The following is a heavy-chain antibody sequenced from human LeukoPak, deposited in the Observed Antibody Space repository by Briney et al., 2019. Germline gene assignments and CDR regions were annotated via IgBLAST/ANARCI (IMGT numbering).Heavy chain of an antibody. CDR1: GFTFSDYY. D-gene: IGHD2-2*01. J-gene: IGHJ4*02. CDR3: ARARYCSSTSCPTYYDFWSALGGPYFDY. Sequence: MPGGSLRLSCAASGFTFSDYYMSWVRQAPGKGVEWVSYISSSGSTIYYADSVKRLFPISRDNAKNSLYLQMNSLRAEDTAVYYCARARYCSSTSCPTYYDFWSALGGPYFDYWGQGTLVTVSS. V-gene: IGHV3-11*01. CDR2: ISSSGSTI.